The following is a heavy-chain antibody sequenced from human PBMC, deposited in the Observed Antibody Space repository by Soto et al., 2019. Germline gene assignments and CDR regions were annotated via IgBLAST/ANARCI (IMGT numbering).Heavy chain of an antibody. Sequence: QVQLVQSGAEVKKPGASLRVSCETSGDTSTIYTITWVRQAPGQGLQWMGRIVPILRITNYAQEFQGRLTRTADSSTSTVHIELTSLTSEDTAVYYCATDKFGAGRVGVHSWGQGTLVIVSS. CDR2: IVPILRIT. V-gene: IGHV1-69*08. D-gene: IGHD3-10*01. J-gene: IGHJ5*02. CDR1: GDTSTIYT. CDR3: ATDKFGAGRVGVHS.